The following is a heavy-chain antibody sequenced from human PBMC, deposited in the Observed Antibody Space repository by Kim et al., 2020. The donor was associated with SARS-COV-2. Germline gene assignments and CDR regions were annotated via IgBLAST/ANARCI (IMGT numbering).Heavy chain of an antibody. Sequence: SETLSLTCGVSGGSISSRNCWSWVRQPPGKGLEWIGEIDHTGSSNYNPSLKSRVTISVDKSKKQFSPQLTSVTAADTAVYYCASAISRTVDYWGQGILVIVSS. D-gene: IGHD3-9*01. V-gene: IGHV4-4*02. CDR1: GGSISSRNC. CDR2: IDHTGSS. CDR3: ASAISRTVDY. J-gene: IGHJ4*02.